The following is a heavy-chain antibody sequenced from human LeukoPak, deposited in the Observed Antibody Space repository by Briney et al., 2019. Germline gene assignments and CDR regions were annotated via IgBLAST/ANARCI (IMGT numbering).Heavy chain of an antibody. CDR3: ASHASDFWSGYWGGPYFDY. CDR2: IYTSGST. Sequence: KPSETLSLTCTVSGGSISSYYWSWIRQPPGKGLEWIGYIYTSGSTNYKPSLKSRVTISVDTSKNQFSLKLSSVTAADTAVYYCASHASDFWSGYWGGPYFDYWGQGTLVTVSS. D-gene: IGHD3-3*01. CDR1: GGSISSYY. J-gene: IGHJ4*02. V-gene: IGHV4-4*09.